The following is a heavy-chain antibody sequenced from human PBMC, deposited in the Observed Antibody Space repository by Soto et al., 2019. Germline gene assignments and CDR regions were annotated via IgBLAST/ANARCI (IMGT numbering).Heavy chain of an antibody. Sequence: EVQLVESGGGLVKPGGSLRLSCAASGFTFSSYSMNWVRQAPGKGLEWVSSISSSSSYIYYADSVKGRFTISRDNAKNSLYLQMNSMRAEDTAVYYCARDWLELRWFDPWGQGTLVTVSS. CDR2: ISSSSSYI. J-gene: IGHJ5*02. D-gene: IGHD1-7*01. CDR3: ARDWLELRWFDP. V-gene: IGHV3-21*01. CDR1: GFTFSSYS.